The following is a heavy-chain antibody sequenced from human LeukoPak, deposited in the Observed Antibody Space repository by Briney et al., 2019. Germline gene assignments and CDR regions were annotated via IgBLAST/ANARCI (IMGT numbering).Heavy chain of an antibody. J-gene: IGHJ4*02. CDR1: GYEFTTYW. Sequence: GESLKISCQGSGYEFTTYWIAWVRQTPGKGLEWMGNIYPSVSLTRYNPSFEGQVTMSADKSINTAYLQWVSLQASDTAMYYCSRHEASGSASYFPLDYWGQGTLVTVSS. V-gene: IGHV5-51*01. D-gene: IGHD3-10*01. CDR3: SRHEASGSASYFPLDY. CDR2: IYPSVSLT.